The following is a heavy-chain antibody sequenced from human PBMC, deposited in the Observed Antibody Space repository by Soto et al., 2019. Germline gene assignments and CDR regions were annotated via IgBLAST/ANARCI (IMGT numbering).Heavy chain of an antibody. Sequence: GGSLRLSCAASGFTFSSYSMNWVRQAPGKGLEWVSYISSSSSTIYYADSVKGRFTISRDNAKNSLYLQMNSLRAEDTAVYYCARKLAWNDYYYYYYYMDVWGKGTTVTVSS. CDR1: GFTFSSYS. CDR2: ISSSSSTI. CDR3: ARKLAWNDYYYYYYYMDV. V-gene: IGHV3-48*01. D-gene: IGHD1-1*01. J-gene: IGHJ6*03.